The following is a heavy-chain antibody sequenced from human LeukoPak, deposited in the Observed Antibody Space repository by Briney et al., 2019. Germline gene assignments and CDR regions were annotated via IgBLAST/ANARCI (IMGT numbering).Heavy chain of an antibody. J-gene: IGHJ4*02. D-gene: IGHD3-10*01. CDR1: GFTFSSYA. V-gene: IGHV3-23*01. CDR2: ITGSGDGT. Sequence: GGSLRLSCAASGFTFSSYAMMWVRQAPGKGLEWVSSITGSGDGTYYADSVRGRFTISRDNSKNTLYLQVNSLRAEDTAVYFCVKGFVHPTYYFEYWGQGTLVTDSS. CDR3: VKGFVHPTYYFEY.